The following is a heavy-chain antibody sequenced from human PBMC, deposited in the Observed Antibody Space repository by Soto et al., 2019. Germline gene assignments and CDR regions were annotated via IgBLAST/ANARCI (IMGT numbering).Heavy chain of an antibody. V-gene: IGHV4-34*01. D-gene: IGHD4-17*01. CDR2: INHSGST. Sequence: SETLSLTCAVYGGSFSGYYWSWIRQPPGKGLEWIGEINHSGSTNYNPSLKSRVTISVDTSKNQFSLKLGSVTAADTAVYYCARDDYGDYALDYWGQGTLVTVS. CDR3: ARDDYGDYALDY. J-gene: IGHJ4*02. CDR1: GGSFSGYY.